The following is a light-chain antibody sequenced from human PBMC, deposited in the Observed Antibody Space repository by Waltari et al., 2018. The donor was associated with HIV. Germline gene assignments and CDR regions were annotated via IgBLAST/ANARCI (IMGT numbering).Light chain of an antibody. J-gene: IGKJ2*01. V-gene: IGKV1-5*03. Sequence: DIQMTQSPSTLSASVGDRVTITCRASQSISSWLAWYQQKPGKDPKLLIYKASSLESGVPSRCSGSGSGTEFTLTISSLQPDDFATYYCQQYNSYSRTFGQGTKLEI. CDR3: QQYNSYSRT. CDR2: KAS. CDR1: QSISSW.